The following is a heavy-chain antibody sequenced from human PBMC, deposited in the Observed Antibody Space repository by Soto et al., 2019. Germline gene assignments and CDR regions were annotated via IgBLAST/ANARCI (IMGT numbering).Heavy chain of an antibody. J-gene: IGHJ4*02. CDR1: GDSVNSAY. CDR2: IYHTGRT. V-gene: IGHV4-31*03. D-gene: IGHD6-6*01. CDR3: ARTAAYNSSFFDS. Sequence: QVQLQEMGPGLVKPSQTLTITCTVSGDSVNSAYWSWIRQLPGKGLEWMGNIYHTGRTFYNPSLKSRLAISIDTSKPLYSLKLRSVTASDTAVYYCARTAAYNSSFFDSWGQGTVVTVSS.